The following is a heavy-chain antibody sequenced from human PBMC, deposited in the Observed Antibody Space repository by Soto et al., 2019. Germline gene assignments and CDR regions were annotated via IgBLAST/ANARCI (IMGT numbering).Heavy chain of an antibody. CDR3: ARGNFWSGYDPSYYYYMDV. Sequence: QVQLQQWGAGLLKPSETLSLTCAVSGGSFTGYFWNWIRQTPGKGLEWIGEINQSGSTTYNPSLMSRVTISVGSSKNHFSLGLNSVTAADTAVYYCARGNFWSGYDPSYYYYMDVWGKGTAVTVSS. V-gene: IGHV4-34*02. CDR2: INQSGST. CDR1: GGSFTGYF. D-gene: IGHD3-3*01. J-gene: IGHJ6*03.